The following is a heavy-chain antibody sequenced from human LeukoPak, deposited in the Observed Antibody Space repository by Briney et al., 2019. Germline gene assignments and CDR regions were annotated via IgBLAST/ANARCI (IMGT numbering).Heavy chain of an antibody. Sequence: PGGSLRLSCAASGFSFTKYAMDWVRQAPGKGLEWVAIISKDGSMRYYADSVKGRFTVSRDNSNNAVYLQMNSLKSEDTAVYYCAEEKFDIWGQGTMVTVSA. CDR3: AEEKFDI. V-gene: IGHV3-30*04. CDR1: GFSFTKYA. CDR2: ISKDGSMR. J-gene: IGHJ3*02.